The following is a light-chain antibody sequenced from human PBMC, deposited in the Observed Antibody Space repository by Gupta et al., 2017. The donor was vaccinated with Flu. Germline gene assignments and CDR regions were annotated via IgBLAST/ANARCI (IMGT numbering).Light chain of an antibody. CDR3: CSYAGSA. V-gene: IGLV2-11*01. J-gene: IGLJ2*01. CDR2: DVS. CDR1: SSDVGGYNY. Sequence: PGQSVTISCTGTSSDVGGYNYVSWYQQHPGKAPKLMIYDVSKRPSGVPDRFSGSKSGNTASLTISGLQAEDEADYYCCSYAGSAFGGGTKLTVL.